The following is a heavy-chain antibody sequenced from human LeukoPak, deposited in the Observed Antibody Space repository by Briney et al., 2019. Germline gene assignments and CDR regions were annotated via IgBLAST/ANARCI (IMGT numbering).Heavy chain of an antibody. CDR2: INHSGRA. J-gene: IGHJ4*02. V-gene: IGHV4-34*01. CDR1: GESFNTSY. Sequence: SETLSLTCTFQGESFNTSYWTWIRQPPGKGLEWIGDINHSGRANYHPSFKSRVSVSADMSRNELSLKLTSVTAADTAVFYCASARSLSVRLFDYWSQGTLVTVSS. D-gene: IGHD6-6*01. CDR3: ASARSLSVRLFDY.